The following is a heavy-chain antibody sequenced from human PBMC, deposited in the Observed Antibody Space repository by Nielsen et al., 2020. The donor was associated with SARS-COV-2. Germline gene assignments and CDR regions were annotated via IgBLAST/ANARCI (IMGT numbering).Heavy chain of an antibody. CDR3: ARDLGQSPPQYVAIFGVVIPNMLDY. J-gene: IGHJ4*02. Sequence: ASVKVSCKASGYTFTSYYMHWVRQAPGQGLEWMGIINPSGGSTSYAQKFQGRVTMTRDTSTSTVYMELSSLRSEDTAVYYCARDLGQSPPQYVAIFGVVIPNMLDYWGQGTLVTVSS. CDR1: GYTFTSYY. CDR2: INPSGGST. V-gene: IGHV1-46*01. D-gene: IGHD3-3*01.